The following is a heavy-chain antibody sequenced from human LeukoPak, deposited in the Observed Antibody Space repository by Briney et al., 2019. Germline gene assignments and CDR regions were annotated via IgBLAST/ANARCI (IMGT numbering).Heavy chain of an antibody. D-gene: IGHD6-19*01. V-gene: IGHV3-30*01. CDR2: ISYDGSNK. CDR3: ARERPSIAVAGTRGHSYYMDV. J-gene: IGHJ6*03. CDR1: GFTFSSYA. Sequence: GGSLRLSCAASGFTFSSYAMHWVRQAPGRGLEWVAVISYDGSNKYYADSVKGRFTISRDNSKNTLYLQMNSLRAEDTAVYYCARERPSIAVAGTRGHSYYMDVWGKGTTVTVSS.